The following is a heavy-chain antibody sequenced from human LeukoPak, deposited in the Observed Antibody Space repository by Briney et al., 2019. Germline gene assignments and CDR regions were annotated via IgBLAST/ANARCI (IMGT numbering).Heavy chain of an antibody. Sequence: GGSLRLSCAASGFTFSSYAMHWVRQAPGKGLEWVAVISYDGSNKYYADSVKGRFTISRDNSKNTLYLQMNSRRAEDTAVYYCARSIAVAQNNWFDPWGQGTLVTVSS. D-gene: IGHD6-19*01. V-gene: IGHV3-30-3*01. CDR3: ARSIAVAQNNWFDP. J-gene: IGHJ5*02. CDR1: GFTFSSYA. CDR2: ISYDGSNK.